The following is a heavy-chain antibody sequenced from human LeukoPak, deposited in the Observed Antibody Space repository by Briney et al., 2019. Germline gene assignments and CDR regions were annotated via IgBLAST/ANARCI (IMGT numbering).Heavy chain of an antibody. D-gene: IGHD2-2*01. CDR1: GFTVSSNY. CDR2: IYSGGST. J-gene: IGHJ6*04. Sequence: GGSLRLSCAASGFTVSSNYMSWVRQAPGKGLEWVSVIYSGGSTYYADSVKGRFTISRDNSKNTLYLQMNSLRAGDTAVYYCARSCSSTSCYDDVDVWGKGTTVTVSS. CDR3: ARSCSSTSCYDDVDV. V-gene: IGHV3-66*02.